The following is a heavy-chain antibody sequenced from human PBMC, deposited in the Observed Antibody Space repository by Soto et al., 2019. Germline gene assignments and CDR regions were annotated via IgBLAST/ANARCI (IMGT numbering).Heavy chain of an antibody. CDR2: IDPSDSQT. D-gene: IGHD3-22*01. CDR1: GYSFSGYW. Sequence: ESLKISFQGCGYSFSGYWITWVRQKPGKGLELMGRIDPSDSQTDYSPSFRGHVTISVTKSITTVFLQWSSLRASDTAMYYCARQIYDSDTGPNFQYYFDSWGQGTPVTVSS. J-gene: IGHJ4*02. V-gene: IGHV5-10-1*01. CDR3: ARQIYDSDTGPNFQYYFDS.